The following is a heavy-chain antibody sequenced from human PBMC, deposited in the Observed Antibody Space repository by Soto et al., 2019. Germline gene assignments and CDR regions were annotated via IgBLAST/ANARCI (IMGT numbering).Heavy chain of an antibody. J-gene: IGHJ5*02. CDR1: GYTFTSYG. CDR3: ASDPEDIVVVPAANQNWFDP. D-gene: IGHD2-2*01. CDR2: ISAYNGNT. V-gene: IGHV1-18*01. Sequence: QVQLVQSGAEVKKPGASVKVSCKASGYTFTSYGISWVRQAPGQGLEWMGWISAYNGNTNYAQKLQGRVTMTTDTSTSTAYMELRSLRSDDTAVYYCASDPEDIVVVPAANQNWFDPWGQGTLVTVSS.